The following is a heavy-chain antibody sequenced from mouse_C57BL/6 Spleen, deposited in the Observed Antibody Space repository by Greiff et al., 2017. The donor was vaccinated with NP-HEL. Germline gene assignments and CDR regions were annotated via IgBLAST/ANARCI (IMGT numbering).Heavy chain of an antibody. D-gene: IGHD2-5*01. CDR3: ARGRAYYSNYVDYAMDY. J-gene: IGHJ4*01. Sequence: EVQLQQSGPELVKPGASVKIPCKASGYTFTDYNMDWVKQSDGKSLEWIGDINPNNGGTIYNQKFKGKATLTVDKSSSTAYMELRSLTSEDTAVYYCARGRAYYSNYVDYAMDYWGQGTSVTVSS. V-gene: IGHV1-18*01. CDR2: INPNNGGT. CDR1: GYTFTDYN.